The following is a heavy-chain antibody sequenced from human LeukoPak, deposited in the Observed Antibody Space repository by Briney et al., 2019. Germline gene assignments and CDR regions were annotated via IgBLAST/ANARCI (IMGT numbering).Heavy chain of an antibody. J-gene: IGHJ3*02. D-gene: IGHD6-19*01. CDR3: ARISSGWYGDDAFDI. Sequence: KHGESLKISCKGSGYSFTSYWIGWVRQMPGKGLEWMGIIYPGDSDTRYSPSFQGQVTISADKSISTAYLQWSSLKASDTAMYYCARISSGWYGDDAFDIWGQGTMVTVSS. V-gene: IGHV5-51*01. CDR2: IYPGDSDT. CDR1: GYSFTSYW.